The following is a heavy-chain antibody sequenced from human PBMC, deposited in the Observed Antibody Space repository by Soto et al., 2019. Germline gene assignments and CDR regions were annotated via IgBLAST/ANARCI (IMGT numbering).Heavy chain of an antibody. Sequence: PSETLSLTCTVSGGSISSGDYYWSWIRQPPGKGLEWIGYIYHSGSTYYNPSLKSRATISVDRSKNQFSLKLSSVTAADTAVYYCARLGAYYHSLDPWGPGTLVTVSA. CDR2: IYHSGST. V-gene: IGHV4-30-2*01. J-gene: IGHJ5*02. D-gene: IGHD3-3*01. CDR1: GGSISSGDYY. CDR3: ARLGAYYHSLDP.